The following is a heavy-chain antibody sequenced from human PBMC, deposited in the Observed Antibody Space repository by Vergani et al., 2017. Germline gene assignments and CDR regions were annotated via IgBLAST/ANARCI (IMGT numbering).Heavy chain of an antibody. CDR1: GYSISSGYY. J-gene: IGHJ4*02. CDR3: ARGRRITIFGVAPYDFDY. V-gene: IGHV4-38-2*01. Sequence: QVQLQESGPGLVKPSETLSLTCAVSGYSISSGYYWGWIRQPPGKGLGWIGSIYHSGSTSYNPSLKSRVTISVDTSKNQFPLKLSAVTAADTAVYYCARGRRITIFGVAPYDFDYWGQGTLVTVSS. CDR2: IYHSGST. D-gene: IGHD3-3*01.